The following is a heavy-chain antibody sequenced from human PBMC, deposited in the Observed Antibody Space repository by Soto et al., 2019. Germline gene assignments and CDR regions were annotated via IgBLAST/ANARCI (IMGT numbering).Heavy chain of an antibody. CDR2: ISGSRSYI. CDR3: ARDLYGGYAVDS. V-gene: IGHV3-21*01. CDR1: GFTFSSYS. Sequence: EVQLVESGGGLVKPGGSLRLSCAASGFTFSSYSMNWVRQAPGKGLEWVSSISGSRSYIYYADSVKGRFTISRDNAKNPLCLQTNSLRSEDTAVYYCARDLYGGYAVDSWCKGSLVTVSS. J-gene: IGHJ4*02. D-gene: IGHD5-12*01.